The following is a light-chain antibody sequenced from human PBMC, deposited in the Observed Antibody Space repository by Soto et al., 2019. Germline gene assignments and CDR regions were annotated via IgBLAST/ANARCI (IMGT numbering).Light chain of an antibody. J-gene: IGKJ1*01. Sequence: IVVTPSPATLSVSPGDRATLSCRASPGVSSNLAWYQQTPGQAPRLLIYGASTRATGIPARFSGSGSGTEFTLTISSLQSEDFAVYYCQQYNNWPRTFGQGTKVDIK. CDR2: GAS. V-gene: IGKV3-15*01. CDR1: PGVSSN. CDR3: QQYNNWPRT.